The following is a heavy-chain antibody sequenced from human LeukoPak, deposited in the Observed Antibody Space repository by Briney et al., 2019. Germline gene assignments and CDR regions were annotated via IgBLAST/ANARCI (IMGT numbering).Heavy chain of an antibody. J-gene: IGHJ4*02. V-gene: IGHV3-48*01. CDR3: AKSVYYGSHRSFDY. D-gene: IGHD3-10*01. CDR2: IRSSSSSTI. CDR1: GFTFSSYS. Sequence: GGSLRLSCAASGFTFSSYSMNWVRQAPGKGLEWVSYIRSSSSSTIYYADSVKGRFTISRDNSKNTLYLQVNSLRAEDTAIYYCAKSVYYGSHRSFDYWGQGTLVTVSS.